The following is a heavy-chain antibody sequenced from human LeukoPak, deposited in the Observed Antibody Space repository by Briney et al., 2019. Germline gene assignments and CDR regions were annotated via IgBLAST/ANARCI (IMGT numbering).Heavy chain of an antibody. CDR2: IGGPAET. CDR1: GFSFDVHA. CDR3: AKDWTSHNGVYDCLDF. V-gene: IGHV3-23*01. J-gene: IGHJ4*02. D-gene: IGHD3-16*01. Sequence: GGSLRLSCAASGFSFDVHAMSWVRQAPGKGPEWVATIGGPAETFYADSVRGRFTISRDNSRYTLYLQMNRLRAEDSALYYCAKDWTSHNGVYDCLDFWGQGTQVTVSS.